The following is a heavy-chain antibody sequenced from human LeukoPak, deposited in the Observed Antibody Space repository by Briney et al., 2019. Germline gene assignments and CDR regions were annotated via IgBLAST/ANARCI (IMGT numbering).Heavy chain of an antibody. Sequence: GGSLRLSCAASGFTFSSYAMSWVRQAPGKGLEWVSAISGSGDSTYYGDSVKGRFTISRDNSKNTLYLQMNSLRAEDTAVYYCAKTRPLDSSSWSHGDYWGQGTLVTASS. CDR3: AKTRPLDSSSWSHGDY. J-gene: IGHJ4*02. V-gene: IGHV3-23*01. D-gene: IGHD6-13*01. CDR2: ISGSGDST. CDR1: GFTFSSYA.